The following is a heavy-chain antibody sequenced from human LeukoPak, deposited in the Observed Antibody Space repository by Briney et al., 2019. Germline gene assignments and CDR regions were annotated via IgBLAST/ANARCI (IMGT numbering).Heavy chain of an antibody. CDR3: ARHGYSSSWGVRFDP. Sequence: SETLSLTCTVSGGSISSSSYYWGWIRQPPGKGLEWIGSIYYSGSTYYNPSLKSRVTISVDTSKNQFSLKLSSVTAADTAVCYCARHGYSSSWGVRFDPWGQGTLVTVSS. CDR1: GGSISSSSYY. D-gene: IGHD6-13*01. J-gene: IGHJ5*02. CDR2: IYYSGST. V-gene: IGHV4-39*01.